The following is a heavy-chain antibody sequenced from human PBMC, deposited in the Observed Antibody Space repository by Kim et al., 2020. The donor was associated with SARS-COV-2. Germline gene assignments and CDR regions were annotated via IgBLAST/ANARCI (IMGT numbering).Heavy chain of an antibody. V-gene: IGHV3-9*01. CDR3: AKGTRRITMIAPFDY. J-gene: IGHJ4*02. D-gene: IGHD3-22*01. Sequence: ADSVKGRFTISRENAKNSLYLQMNSLRAEDTALYYCAKGTRRITMIAPFDYWGQGTLVTVSS.